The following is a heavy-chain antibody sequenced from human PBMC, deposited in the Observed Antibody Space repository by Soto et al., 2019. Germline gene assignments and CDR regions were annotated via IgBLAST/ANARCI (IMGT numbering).Heavy chain of an antibody. CDR2: ISYDGSNK. J-gene: IGHJ6*02. CDR3: AKDGEWRVPRRYNRNYYYYGMDV. CDR1: GFTFSSYG. Sequence: GGSLRLSCAASGFTFSSYGMHWVRQAPGKGLEWVAVISYDGSNKYYADSVKGRFTISRDNSKNTLYLQMNSLRAEDTAVYYCAKDGEWRVPRRYNRNYYYYGMDVWGQGTTVTVSS. V-gene: IGHV3-30*18. D-gene: IGHD1-20*01.